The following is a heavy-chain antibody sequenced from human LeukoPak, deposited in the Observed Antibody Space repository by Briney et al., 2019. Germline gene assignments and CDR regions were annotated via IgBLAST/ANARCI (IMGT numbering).Heavy chain of an antibody. D-gene: IGHD1-26*01. CDR3: ASVVGATILDY. CDR1: GYTFTSYG. J-gene: IGHJ4*02. Sequence: GASVKVCCQASGYTFTSYGISWVRQAPGQGLEWMGWISDYNGNTTYAEKFQGNVTMTTDTSTSTAYVELRSLRSDDTAVYYCASVVGATILDYWGQGTLVTVSS. V-gene: IGHV1-18*01. CDR2: ISDYNGNT.